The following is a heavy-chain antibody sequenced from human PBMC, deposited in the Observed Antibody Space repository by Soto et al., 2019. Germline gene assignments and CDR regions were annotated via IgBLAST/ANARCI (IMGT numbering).Heavy chain of an antibody. CDR2: ISSSSSTI. J-gene: IGHJ4*02. D-gene: IGHD6-6*01. CDR3: ARVRAAARQEFDY. CDR1: GFTFSSYS. V-gene: IGHV3-48*02. Sequence: EVQLVESGGGLVQSGGSLRLSCAASGFTFSSYSMNWVRQAPGKGLEWVSYISSSSSTIYYADSVKGRFTISRDNAQNSMYLQMKRLREEETAVDYCARVRAAARQEFDYWGQGTLVTVSS.